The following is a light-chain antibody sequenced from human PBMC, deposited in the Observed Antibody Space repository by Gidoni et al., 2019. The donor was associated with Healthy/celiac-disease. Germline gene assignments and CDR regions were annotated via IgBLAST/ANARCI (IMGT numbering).Light chain of an antibody. Sequence: VLPQSPGTLSLSPGERATLSCRASQSVSSSYLAWYQQKPGQAPRLLIYGASSRATGIPDRCSGSGSWTDFTLTISRLEPEDFAVYYCQQYGSSPMYTFGQGTKLEIK. CDR2: GAS. J-gene: IGKJ2*01. V-gene: IGKV3-20*01. CDR3: QQYGSSPMYT. CDR1: QSVSSSY.